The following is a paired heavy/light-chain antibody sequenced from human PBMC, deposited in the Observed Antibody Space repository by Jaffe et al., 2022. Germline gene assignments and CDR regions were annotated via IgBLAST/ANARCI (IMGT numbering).Heavy chain of an antibody. J-gene: IGHJ3*01. CDR3: ARADCTSSSCSRV. Sequence: QVQLVQSGAEVKRPGASVKVSCKASGYTFTGYYMHWVRQAPGQGLEWMGRINPNSGGTNYTQKFQGRVTMTRDTSITTAYLELSRLTSDDTAVYYCARADCTSSSCSRVWGQGTMVTVSS. CDR1: GYTFTGYY. V-gene: IGHV1-2*06. D-gene: IGHD2-2*01. CDR2: INPNSGGT.
Light chain of an antibody. Sequence: QSVLTQPPSVSGAPGQRVTISCTGSSSNIGAGYDVHWYQQLPGTAPKLLIYYNNNRPSGVPDRFSGSKSGTSASLAITGLQAEDEADYYCQSYDSSLSGPVFGGGTKLTVL. J-gene: IGLJ2*01. CDR2: YNN. V-gene: IGLV1-40*01. CDR3: QSYDSSLSGPV. CDR1: SSNIGAGYD.